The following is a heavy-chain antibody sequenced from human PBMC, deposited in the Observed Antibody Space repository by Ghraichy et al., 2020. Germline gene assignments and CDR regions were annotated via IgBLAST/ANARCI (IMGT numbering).Heavy chain of an antibody. CDR2: INGNTGKT. CDR1: GYTFTDYY. J-gene: IGHJ5*02. V-gene: IGHV1-2*02. D-gene: IGHD4/OR15-4a*01. CDR3: ARDATIYGAMWSPQNWFDP. Sequence: ASVKVSCKTSGYTFTDYYMHWVRQAPGQGLEWMGWINGNTGKTNYARRSQGRVTMTRDTSITTVYMELSRLTSDDTALYYCARDATIYGAMWSPQNWFDPWGQGTLVTVSS.